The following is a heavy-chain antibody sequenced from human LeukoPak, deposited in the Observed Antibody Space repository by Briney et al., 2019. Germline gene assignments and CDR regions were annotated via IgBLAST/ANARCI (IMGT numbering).Heavy chain of an antibody. CDR1: GYTFTAYY. D-gene: IGHD3-22*01. CDR2: INPNSGGT. J-gene: IGHJ3*02. Sequence: ASVKVSCKASGYTFTAYYMHWVRQAPGQGLEWMGWINPNSGGTNYAQKFQGRVTMTRDTSISTVYVELSRLRSDDTAVYYCARDYYDSSGFGAFDIWGQGTMVTVSS. CDR3: ARDYYDSSGFGAFDI. V-gene: IGHV1-2*02.